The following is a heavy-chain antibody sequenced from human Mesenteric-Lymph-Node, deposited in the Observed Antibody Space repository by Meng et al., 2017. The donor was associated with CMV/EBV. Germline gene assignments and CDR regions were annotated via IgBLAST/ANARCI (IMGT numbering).Heavy chain of an antibody. CDR1: YY. V-gene: IGHV4-39*01. J-gene: IGHJ5*02. Sequence: YYWGWIRQPPGKGLEWIGSIYYSGSTYYNPSLKSRVAISVDTSKNQFSLKLSSVTAADTAVYYCARHASLGYCSSTSCYAGRFNWFDPWGQGTLVTVSS. CDR3: ARHASLGYCSSTSCYAGRFNWFDP. D-gene: IGHD2-2*03. CDR2: IYYSGST.